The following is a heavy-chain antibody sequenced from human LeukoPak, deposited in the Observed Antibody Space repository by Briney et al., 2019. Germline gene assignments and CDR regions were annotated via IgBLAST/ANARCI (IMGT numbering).Heavy chain of an antibody. Sequence: GGSLRLSCAASGFTVSSSYMNWVRQAPGKGLEWVSIIYAGGSTYYAGSVVGRFTISRDNSKNTLYLQMNSLRAEDTAAYYCAREEETVKAFGPWGQGTLVTVSS. CDR2: IYAGGST. CDR1: GFTVSSSY. CDR3: AREEETVKAFGP. J-gene: IGHJ5*02. V-gene: IGHV3-53*01. D-gene: IGHD4-17*01.